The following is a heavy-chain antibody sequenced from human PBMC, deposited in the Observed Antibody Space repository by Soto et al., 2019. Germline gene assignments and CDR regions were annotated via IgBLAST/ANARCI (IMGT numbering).Heavy chain of an antibody. CDR2: IYYSGST. Sequence: ISSYYWSWIRQPPGKGLEWIGYIYYSGSTNYNPSLKSRVTISVDTSKNQFSLKLSSVTAADTAVYYCARQGTYYDFWSGYTTDYYYYMDLWGKGTTVTVSS. D-gene: IGHD3-3*01. J-gene: IGHJ6*03. CDR3: ARQGTYYDFWSGYTTDYYYYMDL. CDR1: ISSYY. V-gene: IGHV4-59*08.